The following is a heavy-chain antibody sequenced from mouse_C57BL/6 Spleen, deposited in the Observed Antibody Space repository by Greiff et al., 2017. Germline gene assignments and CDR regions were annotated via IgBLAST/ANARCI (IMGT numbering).Heavy chain of an antibody. CDR2: IYPGDGDT. Sequence: QVQLQQSGPELVKPGASVKISCKASGYAFSSSWMNWVKQRPGKGLEWIGRIYPGDGDTNYNGKFKGKATLTADKSSSTAYMQLSSLTSEDSAVYFCARSNYYGSSYDYFDYWGQGTTRTVSS. D-gene: IGHD1-1*01. J-gene: IGHJ2*01. CDR3: ARSNYYGSSYDYFDY. V-gene: IGHV1-82*01. CDR1: GYAFSSSW.